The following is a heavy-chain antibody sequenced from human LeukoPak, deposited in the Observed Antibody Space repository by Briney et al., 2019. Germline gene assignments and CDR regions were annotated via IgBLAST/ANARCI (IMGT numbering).Heavy chain of an antibody. CDR2: VRTKTNNYAT. D-gene: IGHD2-15*01. V-gene: IGHV3-73*01. J-gene: IGHJ4*02. Sequence: GSLTLSCAASGFMFSGSAMQWVRQGSGKGLEWVGRVRTKTNNYATTYSASVKRRFTISRDASKNTTYLQTNSLKTEDTALYYCARLGYCSDNSCYGFYDWGQGTLVTASS. CDR1: GFMFSGSA. CDR3: ARLGYCSDNSCYGFYD.